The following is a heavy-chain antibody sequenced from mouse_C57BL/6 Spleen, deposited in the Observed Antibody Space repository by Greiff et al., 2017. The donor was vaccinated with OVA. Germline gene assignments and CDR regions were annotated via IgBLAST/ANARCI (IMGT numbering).Heavy chain of an antibody. CDR3: AREGIYYGNYEDRNYFDY. CDR2: IHPNSGST. CDR1: GYTFTSYW. D-gene: IGHD2-1*01. Sequence: VQLQQPGAELVKPGASVKLSCKASGYTFTSYWMHWVKQRPGQGLEWIGMIHPNSGSTTYNEKFKSKATLTVDKSSSTAYMQLSSLTSEDSAVYYCAREGIYYGNYEDRNYFDYWGQGTTLTVSS. J-gene: IGHJ2*01. V-gene: IGHV1-64*01.